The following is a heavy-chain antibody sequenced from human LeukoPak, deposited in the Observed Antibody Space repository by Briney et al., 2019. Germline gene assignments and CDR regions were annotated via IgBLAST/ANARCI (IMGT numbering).Heavy chain of an antibody. CDR1: GYTFTVHY. Sequence: ASVMVSCKASGYTFTVHYLHWLRQAPGQGLEWMGWIKPDSGATNFAQNFQGRVTMTSDTSINTAYMELSSLTSDDTAMYYCARDHDYGPDYWGQGTLVTVSA. J-gene: IGHJ4*02. CDR2: IKPDSGAT. D-gene: IGHD4/OR15-4a*01. V-gene: IGHV1-2*02. CDR3: ARDHDYGPDY.